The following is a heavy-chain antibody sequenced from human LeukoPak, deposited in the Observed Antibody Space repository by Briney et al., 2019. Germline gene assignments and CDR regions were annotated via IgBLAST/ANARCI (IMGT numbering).Heavy chain of an antibody. J-gene: IGHJ4*02. V-gene: IGHV4-39*01. D-gene: IGHD3-3*01. CDR3: ARGTGITIFGVVPNSYYFDY. Sequence: PSETLSLTCTVSGGSISSSSYYWGWIRQPPGKGLEWIGSIYYSGSTYYNPSLKSRVTISVDTSKNQFSLKLSSVTAADTAVYYCARGTGITIFGVVPNSYYFDYWGQGTLVTVSP. CDR2: IYYSGST. CDR1: GGSISSSSYY.